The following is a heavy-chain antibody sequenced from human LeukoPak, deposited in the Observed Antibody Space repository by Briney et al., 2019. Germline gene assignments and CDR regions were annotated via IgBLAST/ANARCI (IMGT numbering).Heavy chain of an antibody. J-gene: IGHJ6*03. CDR3: ARDSGPLEWLLYRYYYYYYYMDV. V-gene: IGHV3-30*01. D-gene: IGHD3-3*01. CDR2: ISYDGSNK. CDR1: GFTFSSYA. Sequence: GGSLRLSWAAPGFTFSSYAMHWFRKAPGKGLEWVAVISYDGSNKYYEDSVKGRFTISRDNSKNTLYLQMNSLRAEDTAVYYCARDSGPLEWLLYRYYYYYYYMDVWGKGTTVTVSS.